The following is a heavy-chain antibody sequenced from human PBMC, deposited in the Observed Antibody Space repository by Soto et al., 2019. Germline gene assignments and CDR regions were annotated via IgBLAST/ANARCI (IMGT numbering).Heavy chain of an antibody. V-gene: IGHV4-39*01. CDR2: IYYSGST. Sequence: SETLSLTCTVSGGNISSSSYYWGWIRQPPGKGLEWIGSIYYSGSTYYNPSLKSRVTISVDTSKNQFSLKLSSVTAADTAVYYCASLSLYYDFWSGYSHFDYWGQGTLVTVSS. CDR1: GGNISSSSYY. D-gene: IGHD3-3*01. CDR3: ASLSLYYDFWSGYSHFDY. J-gene: IGHJ4*02.